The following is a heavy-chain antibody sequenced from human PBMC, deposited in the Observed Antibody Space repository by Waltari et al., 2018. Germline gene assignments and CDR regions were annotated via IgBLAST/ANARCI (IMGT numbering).Heavy chain of an antibody. Sequence: FTISRDDSKSIAYLQMNSLKTEDTAVYYCTRGFYYAGAGMDVWGKGTTVTVSS. CDR3: TRGFYYAGAGMDV. J-gene: IGHJ6*04. V-gene: IGHV3-49*02. D-gene: IGHD3-10*01.